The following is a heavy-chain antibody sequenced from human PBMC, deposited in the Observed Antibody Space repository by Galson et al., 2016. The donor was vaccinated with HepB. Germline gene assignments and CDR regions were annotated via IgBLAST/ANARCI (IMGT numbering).Heavy chain of an antibody. D-gene: IGHD6-19*01. V-gene: IGHV2-5*01. Sequence: PALVKSTQTLTLTCTFSGFSLTSTAVGVGWFRQSPGKAPEWLALIYWNDDNRYSTSLKSRLTLTKDTSKNQVVLTMTNMDPVDTAKYYCAHGSGWVFDYWGQGILVTVSS. CDR3: AHGSGWVFDY. CDR2: IYWNDDN. CDR1: GFSLTSTAVG. J-gene: IGHJ4*02.